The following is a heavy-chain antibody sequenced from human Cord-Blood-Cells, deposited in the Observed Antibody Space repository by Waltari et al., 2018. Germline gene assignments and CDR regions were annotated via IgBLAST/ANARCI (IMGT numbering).Heavy chain of an antibody. J-gene: IGHJ3*02. D-gene: IGHD1-26*01. CDR3: ATGKWELLHDAFDI. V-gene: IGHV1-24*01. CDR2: FDPEDGET. Sequence: VQLVQSGAEGTKLGASVKVSCKVSGSTLTELTIHWLPQAPGKGLEWMGGFDPEDGETIYAQKFQGRVTMTEDTSTDTAYMELSSLRSEDTAVYYCATGKWELLHDAFDIWGQGTMVTVSS. CDR1: GSTLTELT.